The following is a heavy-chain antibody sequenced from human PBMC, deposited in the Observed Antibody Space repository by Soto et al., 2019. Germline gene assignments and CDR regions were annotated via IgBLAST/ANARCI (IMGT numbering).Heavy chain of an antibody. Sequence: SLTMSLPCSVSGGSISSVGYYCILNHQHTGKGLEWIGYIYYSGSTYYNSSLKSRVTISVDTSKNQFSLKLSSVTAADTVVYYCARAPPSYYDSSGYYDGDAFDIWGQGTMVTVSS. D-gene: IGHD3-22*01. J-gene: IGHJ3*02. CDR1: GGSISSVGYY. CDR3: ARAPPSYYDSSGYYDGDAFDI. V-gene: IGHV4-31*03. CDR2: IYYSGST.